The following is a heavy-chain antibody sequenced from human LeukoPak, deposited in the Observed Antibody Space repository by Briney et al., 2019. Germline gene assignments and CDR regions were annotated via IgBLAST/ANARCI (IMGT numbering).Heavy chain of an antibody. CDR1: GFTFDDYA. V-gene: IGHV3-9*01. J-gene: IGHJ4*02. D-gene: IGHD1-26*01. CDR2: ISWNSGSI. Sequence: GRSLRLSCAASGFTFDDYAMHWVRQAPGKGLEWVSGISWNSGSIGYADSEKGRFTISRDNAKNSLYLQMNSLRAEDTAVYYCAKAVWEDYWGQGTLVTVSS. CDR3: AKAVWEDY.